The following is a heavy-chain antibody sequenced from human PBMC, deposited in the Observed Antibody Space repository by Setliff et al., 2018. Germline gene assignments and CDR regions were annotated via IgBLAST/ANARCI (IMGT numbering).Heavy chain of an antibody. CDR1: GGTFSSYA. CDR3: AREGVDSRSSTDYRYYMDV. CDR2: IIPMFGTT. Sequence: SVKVSCKASGGTFSSYAIDWVRQAPGQGLEWMGGIIPMFGTTNYAQKFQGRATIITDESTSTAYMELSSLRSEDTAVYYCAREGVDSRSSTDYRYYMDVWGKGTTVTVSS. V-gene: IGHV1-69*05. J-gene: IGHJ6*03. D-gene: IGHD6-6*01.